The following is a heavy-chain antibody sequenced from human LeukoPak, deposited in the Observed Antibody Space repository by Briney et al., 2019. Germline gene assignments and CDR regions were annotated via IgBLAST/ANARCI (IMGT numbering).Heavy chain of an antibody. CDR2: ISGRGGAT. Sequence: GGSLRLSCAASGLSFSNYAMNWVRQAPGKGLEWVSSISGRGGATYYADFVKGRATISRDNSKHIVYLQLDSLRAEDTAVYFCAKGGQNFDFWRFDYWGQGTLVTVSS. CDR1: GLSFSNYA. D-gene: IGHD3-3*01. CDR3: AKGGQNFDFWRFDY. V-gene: IGHV3-23*01. J-gene: IGHJ4*02.